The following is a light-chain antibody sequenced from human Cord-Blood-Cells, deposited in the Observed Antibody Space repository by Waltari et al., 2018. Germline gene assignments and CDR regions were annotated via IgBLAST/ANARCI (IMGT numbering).Light chain of an antibody. Sequence: QSALTQPASVSGSPGQSITISCTGTSSDVGSYNLVSWYQQHPGKAPKLMIYEGSKRPAGVANRCSGSKSGNTASLTISGRQAEDEADYYCCSYAGSSTLVVFGGGTKLTVL. V-gene: IGLV2-23*01. CDR3: CSYAGSSTLVV. CDR2: EGS. J-gene: IGLJ2*01. CDR1: SSDVGSYNL.